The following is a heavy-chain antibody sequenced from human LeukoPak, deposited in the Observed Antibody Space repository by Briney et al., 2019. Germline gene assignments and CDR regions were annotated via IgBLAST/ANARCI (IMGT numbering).Heavy chain of an antibody. J-gene: IGHJ2*01. Sequence: GGSLRLSCAASGFTFSSYGMHWVRQAPGKGLEWVAVIWYDGSNKYYADSVKGRFTISRDNSKNTLYLQMNSLRAEDTAVYYCARRFTVTTALRQRYWYFDLWGRGTLVTVSS. CDR3: ARRFTVTTALRQRYWYFDL. CDR2: IWYDGSNK. D-gene: IGHD4-17*01. CDR1: GFTFSSYG. V-gene: IGHV3-33*01.